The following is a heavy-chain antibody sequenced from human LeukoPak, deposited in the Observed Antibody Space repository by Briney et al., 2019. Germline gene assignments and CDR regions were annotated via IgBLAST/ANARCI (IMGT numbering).Heavy chain of an antibody. J-gene: IGHJ4*02. Sequence: PGGCLRLSCAAPGSTLSSYWMHWVRQTPGKGLVWVSRINSDGSSTYYADSVKGRFTISRDNAKNTLYLQMNSLRAEDTAVYYCARRDYFDYWDQGTLVTVSS. V-gene: IGHV3-74*01. CDR1: GSTLSSYW. CDR2: INSDGSST. CDR3: ARRDYFDY.